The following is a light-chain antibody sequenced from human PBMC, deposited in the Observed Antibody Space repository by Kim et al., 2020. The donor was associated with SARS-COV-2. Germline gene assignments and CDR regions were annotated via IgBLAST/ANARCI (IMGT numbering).Light chain of an antibody. CDR3: QAWDSSTDYV. CDR2: QDS. V-gene: IGLV3-1*01. CDR1: KLGDKY. J-gene: IGLJ1*01. Sequence: SYELTQPPSVSVSPGQTASITCSGDKLGDKYACWYQQKPGQSPVLVIYQDSKRPSGIPERFSGSNSGNTATLTINGTQAMDEADYYCQAWDSSTDYVFGTGTKGTVL.